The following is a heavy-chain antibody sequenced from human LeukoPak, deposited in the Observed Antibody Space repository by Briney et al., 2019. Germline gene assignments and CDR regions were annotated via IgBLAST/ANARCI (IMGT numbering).Heavy chain of an antibody. CDR1: GFNFSPYS. CDR3: AELGITMIGGV. V-gene: IGHV3-48*04. J-gene: IGHJ6*04. CDR2: ISSSGSTI. Sequence: GGSLRLSCAASGFNFSPYSMNWVRQAPGKGLEWVSSISSSGSTIYYADSAKGRFTISRDNAKNSLYLQMNSLRAEDTAVYYCAELGITMIGGVWGKGTTVTISS. D-gene: IGHD3-10*02.